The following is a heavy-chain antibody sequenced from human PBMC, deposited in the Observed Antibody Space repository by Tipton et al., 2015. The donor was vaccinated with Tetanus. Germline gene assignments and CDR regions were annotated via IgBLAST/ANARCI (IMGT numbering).Heavy chain of an antibody. V-gene: IGHV3-30*03. CDR1: GFTLSSYG. CDR2: ISYDGSNK. J-gene: IGHJ3*02. CDR3: ASLRVGATTHSDAFDI. Sequence: SLRLSCAASGFTLSSYGMHWVRQAPGKGLEWVAVISYDGSNKYYADSVKGRFTISRDNSKNTLYLQMNSLRAEDTAVYYCASLRVGATTHSDAFDIWGQGTVVTVSS. D-gene: IGHD1-26*01.